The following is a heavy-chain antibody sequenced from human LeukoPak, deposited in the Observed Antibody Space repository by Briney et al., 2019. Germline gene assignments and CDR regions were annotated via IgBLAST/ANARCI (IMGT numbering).Heavy chain of an antibody. CDR2: IIPIFGTA. J-gene: IGHJ4*02. D-gene: IGHD3-22*01. CDR3: ARDYCDSSGYYYAHDY. Sequence: SVKVSCKASGGTFSSYAISWVRQAPGQGLEWMGRIIPIFGTANYAQKFQGRVTITTDESTSTAYMELSSLRSEDTAVYYCARDYCDSSGYYYAHDYWGQGTLVTVSS. CDR1: GGTFSSYA. V-gene: IGHV1-69*05.